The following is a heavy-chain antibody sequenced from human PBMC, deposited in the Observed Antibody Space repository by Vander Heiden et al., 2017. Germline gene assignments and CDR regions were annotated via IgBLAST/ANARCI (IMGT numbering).Heavy chain of an antibody. J-gene: IGHJ5*02. V-gene: IGHV3-33*01. CDR1: GLSVSSYG. CDR3: ARERRSITIFGVAERGFDP. Sequence: VPVLTAGGRVVHPGSSLSPSCAASGLSVSSYGMHWVRQAPGKGLERVAVIWYDGRNKYYADSGKGRFTISRDNSKNTLYLQMNSLRAEDTAVYYCARERRSITIFGVAERGFDPWGQGTLVTVSS. D-gene: IGHD3-3*01. CDR2: IWYDGRNK.